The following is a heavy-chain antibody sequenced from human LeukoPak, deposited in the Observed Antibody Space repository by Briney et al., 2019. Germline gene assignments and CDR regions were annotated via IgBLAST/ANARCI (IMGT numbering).Heavy chain of an antibody. CDR1: GYSISSGYY. D-gene: IGHD6-13*01. V-gene: IGHV4-38-2*02. CDR3: ARAPPGIAAARRFDP. Sequence: SETLSLTCTVSGYSISSGYYWGWIRQPPGKGLEWIGSIYHSGSTYYNPSLKSRVTISVDTSKNQFSLKLSSVTAADTAVYYCARAPPGIAAARRFDPWGQGTLVTVSS. J-gene: IGHJ5*02. CDR2: IYHSGST.